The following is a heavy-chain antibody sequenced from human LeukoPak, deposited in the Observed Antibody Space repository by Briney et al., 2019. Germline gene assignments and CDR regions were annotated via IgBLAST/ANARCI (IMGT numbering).Heavy chain of an antibody. D-gene: IGHD3-22*01. Sequence: SETLSLTCTVSGGSISSYYWSWIRQPPGKGLEWIGYIYYSGSTNYNPSLKSRVTISVDTSKNQFSLKLSSVTAADTAVYYCARVSRRSYYDSSGYNDYWGQGTLVTVSS. CDR2: IYYSGST. CDR3: ARVSRRSYYDSSGYNDY. CDR1: GGSISSYY. J-gene: IGHJ4*02. V-gene: IGHV4-59*12.